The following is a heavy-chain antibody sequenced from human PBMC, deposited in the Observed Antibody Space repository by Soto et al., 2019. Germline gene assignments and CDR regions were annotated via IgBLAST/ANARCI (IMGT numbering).Heavy chain of an antibody. D-gene: IGHD3-10*02. CDR2: ITGDGGDK. J-gene: IGHJ1*01. Sequence: EVQLVESGGGLIQPGGSLRLSCTASGFTFTTYWMYWVRQAPGEGLVWVSRITGDGGDKSYADSVKGRLTMSRDNAKNTVELQMTSLRVEDMAVYYCARWRRGGHYYVDFWGQGTLVTVSS. CDR3: ARWRRGGHYYVDF. CDR1: GFTFTTYW. V-gene: IGHV3-74*01.